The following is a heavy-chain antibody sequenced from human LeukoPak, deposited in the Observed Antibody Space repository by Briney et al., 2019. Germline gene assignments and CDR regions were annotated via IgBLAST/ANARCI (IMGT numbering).Heavy chain of an antibody. CDR3: AKARRSGGITMVRGVKDRGWFDP. Sequence: PGGSLRLSCAASGCTFDDYGMSWVRHAPGKGLEWVSGINWNGGSTGYADSVKGRFTISRDNAKNSLYLQMSSLRAEDTAVYYCAKARRSGGITMVRGVKDRGWFDPWGQGTLVTVSS. CDR1: GCTFDDYG. D-gene: IGHD3-10*01. CDR2: INWNGGST. V-gene: IGHV3-20*04. J-gene: IGHJ5*02.